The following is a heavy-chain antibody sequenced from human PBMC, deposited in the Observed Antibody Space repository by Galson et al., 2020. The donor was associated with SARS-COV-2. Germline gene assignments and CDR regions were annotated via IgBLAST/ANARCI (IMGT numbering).Heavy chain of an antibody. CDR2: INPKSGGT. J-gene: IGHJ6*02. D-gene: IGHD3-9*01. CDR1: GYTFTDYY. CDR3: ARLRYYDVLTGYIVYV. Sequence: ASVNVSCKASGYTFTDYYIHWVRQAPGQGLEWMGWINPKSGGTNYAQKFEGRVTMTRDTSITTAYMELSRLRADDTAVYYCARLRYYDVLTGYIVYVWGQGTMVTVSS. V-gene: IGHV1-2*02.